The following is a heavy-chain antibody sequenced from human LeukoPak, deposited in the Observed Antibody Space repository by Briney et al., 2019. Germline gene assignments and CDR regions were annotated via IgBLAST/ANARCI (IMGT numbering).Heavy chain of an antibody. Sequence: PGGSLRLSCAASGFTFSSYAMNWVRQAPGKGLEWVSAISGSGGSTYYADSVKGRFTISRDNAKNSLYLQMNSLRAEDTAVYYCATGILTGRFDYWGQGTLVTVSS. CDR1: GFTFSSYA. CDR2: ISGSGGST. D-gene: IGHD3-9*01. V-gene: IGHV3-23*01. CDR3: ATGILTGRFDY. J-gene: IGHJ4*02.